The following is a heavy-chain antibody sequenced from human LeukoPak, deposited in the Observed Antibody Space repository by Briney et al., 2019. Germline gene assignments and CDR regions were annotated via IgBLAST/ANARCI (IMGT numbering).Heavy chain of an antibody. CDR2: IIPIFGTA. CDR3: ARARLQQLAYYYYYHMDV. V-gene: IGHV1-69*05. CDR1: GGTFSSYA. D-gene: IGHD6-13*01. J-gene: IGHJ6*03. Sequence: ASVKVSCKASGGTFSSYAISWVRQAPGQGLEWMGGIIPIFGTANYAQKFQGRVTITTDESTSTAYMELSSLRSEDTAVYYCARARLQQLAYYYYYHMDVWGKGTTVTVSS.